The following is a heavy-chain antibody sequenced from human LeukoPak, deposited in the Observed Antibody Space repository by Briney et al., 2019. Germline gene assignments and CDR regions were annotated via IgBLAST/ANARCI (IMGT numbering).Heavy chain of an antibody. V-gene: IGHV1-69*05. CDR1: GGTFSSYA. D-gene: IGHD3-22*01. Sequence: SVRVSCKASGGTFSSYAISWVRQAPGQGLEWMGGIIPIFGTANYAQKFQGRVTITTDESTSTAYMELSSLRSEDTAVYYCASGWYYYDSSGQFDYWGQGTLVTVSS. CDR2: IIPIFGTA. CDR3: ASGWYYYDSSGQFDY. J-gene: IGHJ4*02.